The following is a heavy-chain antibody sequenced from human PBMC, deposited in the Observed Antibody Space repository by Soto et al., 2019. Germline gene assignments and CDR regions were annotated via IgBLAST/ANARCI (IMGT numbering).Heavy chain of an antibody. CDR1: GGSISSGGYY. D-gene: IGHD4-4*01. CDR2: FYNSGSV. V-gene: IGHV4-31*03. Sequence: SETLSLTCTVSGGSISSGGYYWSWIRQHPGKGLEWVGYFYNSGSVFYNPSLKSRVTISVDTSKNQFSLKLISVAAADTAVYYCARGAVTNLYYYYYGMDVWGQGTTVTVSS. J-gene: IGHJ6*02. CDR3: ARGAVTNLYYYYYGMDV.